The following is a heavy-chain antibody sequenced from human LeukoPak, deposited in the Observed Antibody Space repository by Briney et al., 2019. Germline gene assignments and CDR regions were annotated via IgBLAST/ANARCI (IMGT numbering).Heavy chain of an antibody. D-gene: IGHD3-3*01. CDR3: AKDGYDFWSGYYSHTPFDY. J-gene: IGHJ4*02. Sequence: GGSLRLSCVASGFPFSSYAMSWVRQAPGKGLEWVSAISYSGGSTYYADSVKGRFTISRDNSKNTLYLKMNSLRAEDTAVYYCAKDGYDFWSGYYSHTPFDYWGQGTLVTVSS. CDR1: GFPFSSYA. V-gene: IGHV3-23*01. CDR2: ISYSGGST.